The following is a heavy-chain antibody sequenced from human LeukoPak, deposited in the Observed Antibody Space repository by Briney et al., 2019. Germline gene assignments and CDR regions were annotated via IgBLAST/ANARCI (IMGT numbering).Heavy chain of an antibody. V-gene: IGHV3-9*01. CDR3: ARETTVIREWYFDL. CDR2: ISWNSGNI. J-gene: IGHJ2*01. Sequence: GGSLRLSCAASGFTFDDYAMHWVRQAPGKGLEWVSGISWNSGNINYADSAKGRFTISRDNAKNSLYLQMNSLRAEDTALYYCARETTVIREWYFDLWGRGTLVTVAS. CDR1: GFTFDDYA. D-gene: IGHD4-17*01.